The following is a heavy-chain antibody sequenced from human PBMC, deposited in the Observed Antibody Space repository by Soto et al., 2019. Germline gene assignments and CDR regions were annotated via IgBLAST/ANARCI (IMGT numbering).Heavy chain of an antibody. CDR2: VYYNGNT. V-gene: IGHV4-39*01. D-gene: IGHD1-26*01. CDR3: ARLSGSYNDRYFDY. Sequence: SETLSLTCTVSGGSTSSSSYQWVWIRQPPGKGLEWIGNVYYNGNTYYNPSFKSRLTISVDTSNNQFSLKVKSVTAADTAVYYCARLSGSYNDRYFDYWGQGTLVTVS. CDR1: GGSTSSSSYQ. J-gene: IGHJ4*02.